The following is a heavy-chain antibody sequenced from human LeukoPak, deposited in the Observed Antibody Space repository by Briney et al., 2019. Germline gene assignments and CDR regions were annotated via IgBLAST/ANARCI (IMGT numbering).Heavy chain of an antibody. CDR3: ARVRLVSGGSGNWFDP. V-gene: IGHV4-34*01. D-gene: IGHD2-15*01. J-gene: IGHJ5*02. CDR1: GGSFSGYY. Sequence: SETLSLTCAVYGGSFSGYYWSWLRQPPGKGLEWIGEINHSGSTNYNPSLKSRVTISVDTSKNQFSLKLSSVTAADTAVYYCARVRLVSGGSGNWFDPWGQGTLVTVSS. CDR2: INHSGST.